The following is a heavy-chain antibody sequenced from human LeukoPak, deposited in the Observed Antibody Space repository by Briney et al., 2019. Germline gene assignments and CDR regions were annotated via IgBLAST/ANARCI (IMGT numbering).Heavy chain of an antibody. Sequence: GGSLRLSCAASGFTFDDYAMHWVRQAPGKGLEWVSGISWNSGSIGYADSVKGRFTISRDNAKNSLYLQMNSLRAEDTALYYCAKADSSSWYAYLGYFDYWGQGTLVTVSS. CDR1: GFTFDDYA. J-gene: IGHJ4*02. D-gene: IGHD6-13*01. CDR3: AKADSSSWYAYLGYFDY. V-gene: IGHV3-9*01. CDR2: ISWNSGSI.